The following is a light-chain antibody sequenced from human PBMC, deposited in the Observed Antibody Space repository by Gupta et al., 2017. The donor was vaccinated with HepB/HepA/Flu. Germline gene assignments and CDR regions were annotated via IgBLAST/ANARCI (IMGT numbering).Light chain of an antibody. J-gene: IGLJ3*02. Sequence: SALTQPASVSGSPRPSITISCTGTSSDVGGYNYVSWYQQHPGKAPKLMIYDVSNRPSGVANRFSGSKSGNTASLTISGLQAEDEADYYCSSYTSSSTPGVFGGGTKLTVL. CDR2: DVS. CDR1: SSDVGGYNY. V-gene: IGLV2-14*01. CDR3: SSYTSSSTPGV.